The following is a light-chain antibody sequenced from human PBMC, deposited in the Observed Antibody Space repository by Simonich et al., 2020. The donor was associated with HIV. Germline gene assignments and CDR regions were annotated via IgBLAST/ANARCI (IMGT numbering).Light chain of an antibody. V-gene: IGKV3-15*01. Sequence: EIVMTQSPATLSVSPGERATLSCSASQSFSSNLAWYQQKPGQAPRLLNDGASTRATGIPARFSGSGSGTEFTLTISSMQSEDFAVYYCQQYNNWPSPFTFGPGTKVDIE. CDR1: QSFSSN. J-gene: IGKJ3*01. CDR2: GAS. CDR3: QQYNNWPSPFT.